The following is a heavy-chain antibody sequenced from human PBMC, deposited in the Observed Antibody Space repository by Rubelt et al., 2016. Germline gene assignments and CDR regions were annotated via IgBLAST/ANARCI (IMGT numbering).Heavy chain of an antibody. CDR3: ARAQRIRLLMVYAPTFDY. V-gene: IGHV1-3*01. CDR1: GYTFTSYA. D-gene: IGHD2-8*01. CDR2: INAGNGNT. J-gene: IGHJ4*02. Sequence: QVQLVQSGAEVKKPGASVKVSCKASGYTFTSYAMHWVRQAPGQRLEWMGWINAGNGNTKYSQKFQGRVTITRDTARSTAYMELSSLRSEDTAVYYCARAQRIRLLMVYAPTFDYWGQGTLVTVSS.